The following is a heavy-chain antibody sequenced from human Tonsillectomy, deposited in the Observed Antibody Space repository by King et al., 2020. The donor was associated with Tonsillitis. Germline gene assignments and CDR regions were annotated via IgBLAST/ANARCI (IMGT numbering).Heavy chain of an antibody. J-gene: IGHJ6*02. CDR2: IYYSGSI. D-gene: IGHD2-15*01. CDR3: ARKVVVAARVRYDMDV. Sequence: VQLQESGPGLVKPSQTLSLTCAVSGGSISSGVYSWRWIRQPPGKGLEWIGYIYYSGSIYYNPSLKSRVTISVDTSKNQFSLKLSSVTAADTAVYYCARKVVVAARVRYDMDVWGQGTTVTVSS. V-gene: IGHV4-30-4*07. CDR1: GGSISSGVYS.